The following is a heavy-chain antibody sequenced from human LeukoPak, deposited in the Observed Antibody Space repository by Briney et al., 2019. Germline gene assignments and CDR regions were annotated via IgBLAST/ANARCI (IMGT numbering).Heavy chain of an antibody. V-gene: IGHV3-21*01. CDR2: ISSSSSYI. Sequence: NPGGSLRLSCAASGFTFSSYSMNWVRQAPGKGLEWVSSISSSSSYIYYADSVKGRFTISRDNAKNSLYLQMNSLRAEDTAVYYCARDELGYCSSTSCPRNYGMDAWGKGTTVTVSS. CDR3: ARDELGYCSSTSCPRNYGMDA. CDR1: GFTFSSYS. D-gene: IGHD2-2*03. J-gene: IGHJ6*04.